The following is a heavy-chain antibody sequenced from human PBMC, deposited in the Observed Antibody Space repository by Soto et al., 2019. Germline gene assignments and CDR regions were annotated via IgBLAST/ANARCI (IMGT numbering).Heavy chain of an antibody. CDR1: GFNFITYG. J-gene: IGHJ6*02. CDR2: ISAYNGNT. CDR3: ARGYCSGGSCPDGVDV. Sequence: QVQLVQSGAEVEKPGASVKVSCKASGFNFITYGINWVRQAPGQGLEWMGWISAYNGNTNYAQKLQGRVTMTTDTTTTTAYMELRSLRSDDTALYYSARGYCSGGSCPDGVDVRGQGTTVTVSS. D-gene: IGHD2-15*01. V-gene: IGHV1-18*01.